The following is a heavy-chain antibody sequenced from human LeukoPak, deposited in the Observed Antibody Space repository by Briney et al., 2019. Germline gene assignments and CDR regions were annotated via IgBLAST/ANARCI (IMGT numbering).Heavy chain of an antibody. CDR2: IKQDGSEK. CDR1: GFTFSSYW. D-gene: IGHD4-17*01. V-gene: IGHV3-7*01. J-gene: IGHJ5*02. Sequence: GGSLRLSRAASGFTFSSYWMSWVRQAPGKGLEWVANIKQDGSEKYYVDSVKGQFTISRDNAKNSLYLQMNSLRTEDTAVYYCARDDGGSYGDYGWFDPWGQGTLVTVSS. CDR3: ARDDGGSYGDYGWFDP.